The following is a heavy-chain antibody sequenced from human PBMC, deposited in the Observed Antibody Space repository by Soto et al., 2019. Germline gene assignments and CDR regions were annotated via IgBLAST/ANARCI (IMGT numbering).Heavy chain of an antibody. J-gene: IGHJ6*02. V-gene: IGHV4-34*01. CDR1: GGSFIGYY. D-gene: IGHD3-22*01. Sequence: PSETLSLTCAVYGGSFIGYYWSWIRQPPGKGLEWIGEINHSGSTNYNPSLKSRVTISVDTSKNQFSLKLSSVTAADTAVYYCARLRNYYDSSGYYYYYYYGMDVWGQGTTVTVSS. CDR3: ARLRNYYDSSGYYYYYYYGMDV. CDR2: INHSGST.